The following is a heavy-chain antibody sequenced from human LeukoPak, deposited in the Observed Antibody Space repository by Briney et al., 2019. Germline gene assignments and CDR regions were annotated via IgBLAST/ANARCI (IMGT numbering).Heavy chain of an antibody. V-gene: IGHV4-31*03. J-gene: IGHJ5*02. CDR2: IYYSGST. D-gene: IGHD3-10*01. CDR1: GGSISSGGYY. CDR3: ARVSRYGSGRRPDTSHRTYRWFDP. Sequence: PSQTPSLTCTVSGGSISSGGYYWSWIRQHPGKGLEWIGYIYYSGSTYYNPSLKSRVTISVDTSKNQFSLKLSSVTAADTAVYYCARVSRYGSGRRPDTSHRTYRWFDPWGQGTLVTVSS.